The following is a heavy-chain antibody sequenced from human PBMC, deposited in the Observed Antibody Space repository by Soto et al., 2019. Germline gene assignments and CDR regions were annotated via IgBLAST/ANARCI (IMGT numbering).Heavy chain of an antibody. J-gene: IGHJ4*02. CDR2: FDPEDGET. CDR3: ATGPQGSNTYYYGSGSYNY. CDR1: GYTLTELS. Sequence: ASVKVSCKVSGYTLTELSMHWVRQAPGKGLEWMGGFDPEDGETIYAQKFQGRVTMTEDTSTDTAYMELSSLRSEDTAVYYCATGPQGSNTYYYGSGSYNYWGQGTLVTVSS. V-gene: IGHV1-24*01. D-gene: IGHD3-10*01.